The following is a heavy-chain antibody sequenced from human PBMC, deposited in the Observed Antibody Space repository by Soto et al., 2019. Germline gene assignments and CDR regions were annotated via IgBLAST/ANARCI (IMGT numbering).Heavy chain of an antibody. V-gene: IGHV3-30*03. Sequence: QVQLLESGGGVVQPWRSLRLSCAASGFTFSSYGMHWVRQAPGKGLEWVAVISYDGSNKYYADSVKGRFTISRDNSKNTMYLQMNSLRAEDTAVYYCAGNDSSGFPDYWGQGTLVTVSS. D-gene: IGHD3-22*01. J-gene: IGHJ4*02. CDR2: ISYDGSNK. CDR1: GFTFSSYG. CDR3: AGNDSSGFPDY.